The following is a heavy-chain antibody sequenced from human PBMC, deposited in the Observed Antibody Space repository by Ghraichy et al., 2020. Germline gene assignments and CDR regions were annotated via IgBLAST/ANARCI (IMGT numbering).Heavy chain of an antibody. CDR2: INHRGRT. CDR3: ARGEMTTVTRGNYYGMDV. Sequence: ESLNISCAVYGGSFSDYYWSWFRQPPGKGLEWIGEINHRGRTNYNPSLKSRLTISVHTSKNQFSLRLSSVTAADTAVYYCARGEMTTVTRGNYYGMDVWGQGTTVTVSS. J-gene: IGHJ6*02. CDR1: GGSFSDYY. V-gene: IGHV4-34*01. D-gene: IGHD4-17*01.